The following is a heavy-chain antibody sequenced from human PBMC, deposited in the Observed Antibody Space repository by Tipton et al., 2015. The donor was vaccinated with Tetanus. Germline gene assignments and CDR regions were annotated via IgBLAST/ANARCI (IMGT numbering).Heavy chain of an antibody. J-gene: IGHJ4*02. CDR2: ISYDGSNK. CDR1: GFTFSSYA. CDR3: ASPHEGRERGYYFDY. Sequence: SLRLSCAASGFTFSSYAMHWVRQAPGKGLEWVAVISYDGSNKYYADSVKGRFTISRDNSKNTLYLQMNSLRAEDTAAYYCASPHEGRERGYYFDYWGQGTLVTVSS. V-gene: IGHV3-30*04. D-gene: IGHD1-26*01.